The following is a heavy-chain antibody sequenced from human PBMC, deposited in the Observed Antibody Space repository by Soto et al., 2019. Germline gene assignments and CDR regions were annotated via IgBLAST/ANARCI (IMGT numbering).Heavy chain of an antibody. CDR3: ARESEDLTSNFDY. Sequence: GGSLRLSCAASGFTFTRYSMNWVGQSPGKGLEWVSSISSTTNYIYYGDSMKGRFTISRDNAKNSLYLEMNSLRAEDTAVYYCARESEDLTSNFDYWGQGTLVTVSS. CDR1: GFTFTRYS. CDR2: ISSTTNYI. J-gene: IGHJ4*02. V-gene: IGHV3-21*06.